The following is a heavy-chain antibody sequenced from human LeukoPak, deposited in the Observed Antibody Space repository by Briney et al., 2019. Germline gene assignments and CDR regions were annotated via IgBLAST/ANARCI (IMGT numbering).Heavy chain of an antibody. CDR1: GGSISSSF. V-gene: IGHV4-59*01. Sequence: SENLSFNSTVSGGSISSSFWSWVRQPPGKGLEWIGYIYSSGSGSTSYNPSLRSRVTISVDTPKNQFSLNLSSVTAADTAVYYCATLYSSAWAAFDFWGQGALVTVSS. J-gene: IGHJ4*02. D-gene: IGHD6-19*01. CDR2: IYSSGSGST. CDR3: ATLYSSAWAAFDF.